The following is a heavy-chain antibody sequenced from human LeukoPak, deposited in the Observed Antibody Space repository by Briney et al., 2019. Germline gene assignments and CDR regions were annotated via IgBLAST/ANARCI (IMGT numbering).Heavy chain of an antibody. D-gene: IGHD2-8*01. CDR1: GGSFSGYY. CDR2: INHSGST. V-gene: IGHV4-34*01. Sequence: TPSETLSFTCAVYGGSFSGYYWSWIRQPPGKGLEWIGEINHSGSTNYNPSLKSRVTISVDTSKNQFSLKLSSVTAADTAVYYCASLRYCTNGVCSPPDYWGQGTLVTVSS. J-gene: IGHJ4*02. CDR3: ASLRYCTNGVCSPPDY.